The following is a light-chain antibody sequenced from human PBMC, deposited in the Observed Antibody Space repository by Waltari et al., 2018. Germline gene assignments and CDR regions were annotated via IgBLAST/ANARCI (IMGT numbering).Light chain of an antibody. V-gene: IGKV1-5*03. Sequence: DIHMTQSPSTLSASVGDSVTITCRASQSAKNNFAWSQQKTGKAPKVVVHKSSRLESGVPSRFSGSGYGTEFTLTISSLQPDDFATYYCQEYDTLPVNFGGGTKVGIK. CDR3: QEYDTLPVN. CDR2: KSS. J-gene: IGKJ4*01. CDR1: QSAKNN.